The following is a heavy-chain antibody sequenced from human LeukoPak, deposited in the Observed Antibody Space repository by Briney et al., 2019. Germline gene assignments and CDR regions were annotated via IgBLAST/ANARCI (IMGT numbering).Heavy chain of an antibody. CDR2: ISHDGSNK. CDR3: AKENYYDTSATIDY. CDR1: GFTFSSYG. D-gene: IGHD3-22*01. V-gene: IGHV3-30*18. Sequence: GGSLRLSCAASGFTFSSYGIHWVRQAPGKGLEWVAVISHDGSNKYYADSVKGRFTISRDNSKNTLYVQMNGLRAEDTAVYYCAKENYYDTSATIDYWGQGTLVTVSS. J-gene: IGHJ4*02.